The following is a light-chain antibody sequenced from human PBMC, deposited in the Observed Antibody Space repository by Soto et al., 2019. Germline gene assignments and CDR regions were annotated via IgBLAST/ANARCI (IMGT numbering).Light chain of an antibody. Sequence: EIVMTQSPGTLSVSPGEGVTLSCRASQSVSSNFAWYQQKPGQVPRLLIYGTSTRATGIPARFSGSGSGTEFTLTISSLQSEDFAVYYCQQYNEWLAITFGQGTRLDIK. CDR3: QQYNEWLAIT. J-gene: IGKJ5*01. V-gene: IGKV3-15*01. CDR2: GTS. CDR1: QSVSSN.